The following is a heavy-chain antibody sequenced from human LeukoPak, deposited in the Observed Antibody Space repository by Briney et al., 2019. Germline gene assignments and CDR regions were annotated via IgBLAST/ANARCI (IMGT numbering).Heavy chain of an antibody. CDR2: ISWNSGSI. CDR1: GFTFDDYA. CDR3: AKDISRYYYGSSGSDP. V-gene: IGHV3-9*01. Sequence: PGGSLRLSCAASGFTFDDYAMHWVRQAPGKGLEWVSGISWNSGSIGYADSVKGRFTISRDNAKNSLYLQMNSLRAEDTALYYCAKDISRYYYGSSGSDPWGQGTLVTVSS. J-gene: IGHJ5*02. D-gene: IGHD3-10*01.